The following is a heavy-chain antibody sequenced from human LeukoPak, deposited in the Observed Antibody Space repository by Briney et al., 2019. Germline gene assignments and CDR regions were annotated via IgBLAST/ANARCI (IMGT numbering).Heavy chain of an antibody. CDR1: GFTFDDYA. D-gene: IGHD5-18*01. J-gene: IGHJ4*02. CDR2: ISGDGGMT. Sequence: GGSLRLSCAASGFTFDDYAMHWVHQGPGKGLEWVSLISGDGGMTYYADSVKGRFTIYRDNSKNSLYLQMNSLRTEDTALYYCAKDIGGYSFAADYWGQGTLVTVSS. CDR3: AKDIGGYSFAADY. V-gene: IGHV3-43*02.